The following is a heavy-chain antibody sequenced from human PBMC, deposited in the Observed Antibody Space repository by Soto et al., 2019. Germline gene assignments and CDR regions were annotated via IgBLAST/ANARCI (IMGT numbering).Heavy chain of an antibody. Sequence: EVQLVESGGGLVQPGGSLRLSCTASGFTFSSYWMNWVRQAPGKGLEWVANIKQDGSEKYSADSVKGRFTISRDNAKNTLYLQRNSLRAEDTAVYYCAKDMDQAVAGTDVWGQGTTVTVSS. CDR2: IKQDGSEK. V-gene: IGHV3-7*01. CDR3: AKDMDQAVAGTDV. D-gene: IGHD6-19*01. J-gene: IGHJ6*02. CDR1: GFTFSSYW.